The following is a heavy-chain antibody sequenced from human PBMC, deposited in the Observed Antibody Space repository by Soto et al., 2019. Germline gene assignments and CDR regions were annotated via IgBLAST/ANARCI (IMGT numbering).Heavy chain of an antibody. CDR3: AKRVVRSQSFDY. CDR1: GFTFSSYA. D-gene: IGHD3-10*01. J-gene: IGHJ4*02. CDR2: ISGSGGST. Sequence: EVQLLESGGGLVQPGGSLRLSCAASGFTFSSYAMSWVRQAPGKGLEWVSAISGSGGSTYYADSVKGRFTISRDNSKNTLDLQMNSLGAEDTAVYYCAKRVVRSQSFDYWGQGTLVTVSS. V-gene: IGHV3-23*01.